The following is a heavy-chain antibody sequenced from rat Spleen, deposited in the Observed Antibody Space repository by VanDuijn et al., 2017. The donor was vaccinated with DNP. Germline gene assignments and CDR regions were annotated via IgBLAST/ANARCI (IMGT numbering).Heavy chain of an antibody. J-gene: IGHJ2*01. CDR1: GFTFSNYD. Sequence: EVLLVESGGGLVQPGRSLKLSCAASGFTFSNYDMAWVRQAPSKGLEWVASISPSGGSTYYRDSVKGRFTISRDNAKSTLYLQMDSLRSEDTATYYCATHTTGTPPWGQGVMVTVSS. V-gene: IGHV5-25*01. CDR3: ATHTTGTPP. CDR2: ISPSGGST. D-gene: IGHD1-7*01.